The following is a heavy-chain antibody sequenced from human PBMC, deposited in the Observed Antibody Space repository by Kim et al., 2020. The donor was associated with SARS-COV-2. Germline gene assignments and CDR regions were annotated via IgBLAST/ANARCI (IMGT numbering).Heavy chain of an antibody. CDR3: ATSRGYCSGGSCRGFDP. J-gene: IGHJ5*02. Sequence: FQGRVTMTRDTSTSTVYMELSSLRSEDTAVYYCATSRGYCSGGSCRGFDPWGQGTLVTVSS. V-gene: IGHV1-46*01. D-gene: IGHD2-15*01.